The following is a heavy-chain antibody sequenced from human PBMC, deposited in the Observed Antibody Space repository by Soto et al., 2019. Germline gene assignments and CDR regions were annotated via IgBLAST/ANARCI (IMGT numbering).Heavy chain of an antibody. Sequence: EVQLVESGGGLVQPGGSLRLSCEAPGFTFSTYWMTWVRQPPGKGLEWVANMDQDGSETYYVDSVRGRFTVSRDNAKNSLYLQMNSLRVEDTAVYYCVCGGNFFIYWGQGTLVTVSP. J-gene: IGHJ4*02. CDR1: GFTFSTYW. CDR2: MDQDGSET. CDR3: VCGGNFFIY. V-gene: IGHV3-7*01. D-gene: IGHD3-16*01.